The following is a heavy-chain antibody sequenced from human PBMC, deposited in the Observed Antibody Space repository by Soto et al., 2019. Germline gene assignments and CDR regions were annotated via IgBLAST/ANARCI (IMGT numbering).Heavy chain of an antibody. CDR1: GFTFSSYA. Sequence: PGGSLRLSCAASGFTFSSYAMTWVRQAPEKGLEWVSSITGSGGSTYYAESVKGRFTISRDNSRNTLSLQMNSLRVEDTAVYYCARMLWDDYSNRYYFDYWGQGTLVTVSS. D-gene: IGHD4-4*01. CDR3: ARMLWDDYSNRYYFDY. CDR2: ITGSGGST. V-gene: IGHV3-23*01. J-gene: IGHJ4*02.